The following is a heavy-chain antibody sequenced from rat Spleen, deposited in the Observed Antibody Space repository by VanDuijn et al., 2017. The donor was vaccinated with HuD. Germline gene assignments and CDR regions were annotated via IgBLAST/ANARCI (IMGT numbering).Heavy chain of an antibody. CDR2: ISTGGGNT. D-gene: IGHD1-9*01. Sequence: EVQLVESGGGLVQPGRSMKLSCAASGFTFSNYYMAWVRQAPTKGLEWVASISTGGGNTYYRDSVKGRFTISRDNAKSTLYLQMDSLRSEDTANCYCARATLGITTYFDYWGQGVMVTVTS. CDR1: GFTFSNYY. V-gene: IGHV5-25*01. J-gene: IGHJ2*01. CDR3: ARATLGITTYFDY.